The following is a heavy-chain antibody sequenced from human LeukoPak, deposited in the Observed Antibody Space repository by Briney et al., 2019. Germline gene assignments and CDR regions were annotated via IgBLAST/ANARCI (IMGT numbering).Heavy chain of an antibody. V-gene: IGHV3-30-3*01. CDR2: TSFDESTK. D-gene: IGHD5-12*01. Sequence: GGSLRLSCAASGFTFSDYAMHWVRQPPGKGLEWMAVTSFDESTKYYADSVKGRFTISRDNSKNTLYLQMNSLNPEDSAVYYCARDAGWLRPFDYWGQGTLVTVSS. CDR1: GFTFSDYA. CDR3: ARDAGWLRPFDY. J-gene: IGHJ4*02.